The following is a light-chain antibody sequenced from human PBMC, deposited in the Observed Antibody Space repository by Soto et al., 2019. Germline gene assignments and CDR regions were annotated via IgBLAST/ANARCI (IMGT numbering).Light chain of an antibody. V-gene: IGKV3-15*01. J-gene: IGKJ2*01. CDR1: QSVGSY. Sequence: EILMTQSPATLSVSLGDRDTLSCRASQSVGSYLAWYQPKPGQAPRLLIYGASTRATGIPARFSGSGSETDFTLTISSLQSADFAVYYCQQYDSWPPSYTFGQGTKLEIK. CDR2: GAS. CDR3: QQYDSWPPSYT.